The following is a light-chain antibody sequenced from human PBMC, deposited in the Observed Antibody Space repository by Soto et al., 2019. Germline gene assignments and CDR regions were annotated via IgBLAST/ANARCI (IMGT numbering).Light chain of an antibody. CDR1: QGLNNY. CDR2: AAS. Sequence: DIQMTQSPSALSASVGDRVTITCRASQGLNNYLAWFQQKPGKAPKRLIYAASSLQIGVPSRFSGSGSGTEFTLTISSLQPEDFASYHCQQTYSDISFGGGTKV. J-gene: IGKJ4*01. V-gene: IGKV1-17*03. CDR3: QQTYSDIS.